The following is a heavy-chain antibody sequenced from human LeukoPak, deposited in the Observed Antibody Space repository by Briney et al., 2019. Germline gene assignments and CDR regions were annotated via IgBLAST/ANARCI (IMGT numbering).Heavy chain of an antibody. CDR2: MYTSGST. J-gene: IGHJ4*02. CDR3: ARDRAYSDYKGTTYYFTT. V-gene: IGHV4-4*07. CDR1: DGSISSYY. D-gene: IGHD3-10*01. Sequence: SETLSLTCTVSDGSISSYYWSWIRQPAGKGLEWIGRMYTSGSTNYNPSLKSRVTMSVDTSKNQFSLKLSSVTAADTAVYYCARDRAYSDYKGTTYYFTTGAREPWSPSPQ.